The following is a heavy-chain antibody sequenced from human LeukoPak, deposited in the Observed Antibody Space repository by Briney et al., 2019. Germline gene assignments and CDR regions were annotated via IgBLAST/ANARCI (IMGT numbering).Heavy chain of an antibody. CDR2: IYHSGST. CDR1: GYSISSGYY. V-gene: IGHV4-38-2*01. Sequence: SETLSLTCAVSGYSISSGYYWGWTRQPPGKGLEWIGSIYHSGSTYYNPSLESRVTISVDTSKNQFSLKLSSVTAADTAVYYCARGVGYCSGGSCSRLNYYYYYMDVWGKGTTVTVSS. D-gene: IGHD2-15*01. J-gene: IGHJ6*03. CDR3: ARGVGYCSGGSCSRLNYYYYYMDV.